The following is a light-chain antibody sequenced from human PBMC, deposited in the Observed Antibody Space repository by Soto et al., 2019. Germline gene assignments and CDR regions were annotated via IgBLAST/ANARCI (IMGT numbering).Light chain of an antibody. V-gene: IGLV2-14*01. CDR1: SSDVGGYDY. Sequence: SALTQPASVSGSPGQSMAISCTGTSSDVGGYDYVSWYQQHPGKAPKLMIYDVSNRPSGVSNRFSGSKSDNTASLTISGLQAEDEADYYCSSYTSSSTYVFGTGTKVTVL. J-gene: IGLJ1*01. CDR2: DVS. CDR3: SSYTSSSTYV.